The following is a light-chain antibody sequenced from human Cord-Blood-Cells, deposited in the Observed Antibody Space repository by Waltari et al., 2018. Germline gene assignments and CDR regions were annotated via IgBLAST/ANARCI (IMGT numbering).Light chain of an antibody. J-gene: IGLJ2*01. CDR1: SSDVGGYNY. V-gene: IGLV2-14*01. Sequence: QSALTQPASVSGSPGQSITIPCPGTSSDVGGYNYVSWYQQHPGKAPKLMIYEVSNRPSGVSNRFSGSKSGNTASLTISGLQAEDEADYYCSSYTSSSTLGVFGGGT. CDR2: EVS. CDR3: SSYTSSSTLGV.